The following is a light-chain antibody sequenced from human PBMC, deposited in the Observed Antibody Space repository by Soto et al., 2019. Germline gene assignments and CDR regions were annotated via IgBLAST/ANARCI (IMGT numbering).Light chain of an antibody. Sequence: QSVLTQPPSVSGAPGQRVTISCTGSSSNIGAGYDVHWYQQLPGTAPKLKIYDVNSRPSGVSNLFSGSKSCNTASLTIYGLQAEDEAEYYCSSSTSSSTHVLFGGGTKLTVL. V-gene: IGLV1-40*01. J-gene: IGLJ2*01. CDR3: SSSTSSSTHVL. CDR2: DVN. CDR1: SSNIGAGYD.